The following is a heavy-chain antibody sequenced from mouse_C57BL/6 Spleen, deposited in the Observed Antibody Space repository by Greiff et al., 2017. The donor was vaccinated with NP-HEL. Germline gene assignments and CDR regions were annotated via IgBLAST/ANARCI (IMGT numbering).Heavy chain of an antibody. J-gene: IGHJ4*01. V-gene: IGHV6-6*01. Sequence: EVKVEESGGGLVQPGGSMKLSCAASGFTFSDAWMDWVRQSPEKGLEWVAEIRNKANNHATYYAESVKGRFTISRDDSKSSVYLQMNSLRAEDTGIYYCTWDDYDGDAMDYWGQGTSVTVSS. D-gene: IGHD2-4*01. CDR1: GFTFSDAW. CDR3: TWDDYDGDAMDY. CDR2: IRNKANNHAT.